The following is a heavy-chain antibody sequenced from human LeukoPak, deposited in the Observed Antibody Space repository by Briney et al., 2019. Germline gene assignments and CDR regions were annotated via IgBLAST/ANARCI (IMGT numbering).Heavy chain of an antibody. D-gene: IGHD3-10*01. Sequence: SETLSLTCTGSGGSISSYYWSWIRQPPGKGLEWIGYIYYSGSTNYNPSLKSRVTISVDTSKNQFSLKLSSVTAADTAVYYCARDSGYGSGSYYTRTVSGFDPWGQGTLVTVSS. J-gene: IGHJ5*02. CDR3: ARDSGYGSGSYYTRTVSGFDP. V-gene: IGHV4-59*01. CDR2: IYYSGST. CDR1: GGSISSYY.